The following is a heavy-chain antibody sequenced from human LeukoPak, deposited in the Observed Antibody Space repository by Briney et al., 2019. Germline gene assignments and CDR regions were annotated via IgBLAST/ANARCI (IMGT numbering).Heavy chain of an antibody. CDR2: ISAYNGNT. V-gene: IGHV1-18*01. CDR1: GYTFTRYG. D-gene: IGHD5-24*01. Sequence: EASVKVSCKASGYTFTRYGISWVRQAPGQGLEWMGWISAYNGNTNYAQKLQSGVAMTTDTSASTAYMELRSLTSDDTAVYYCARGGGYNDYWGQGTLVTVSS. J-gene: IGHJ4*02. CDR3: ARGGGYNDY.